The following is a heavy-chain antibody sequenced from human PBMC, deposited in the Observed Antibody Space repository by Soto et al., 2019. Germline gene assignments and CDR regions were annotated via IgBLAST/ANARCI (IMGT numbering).Heavy chain of an antibody. D-gene: IGHD2-21*01. CDR3: ARFRVPSTRLYYYYGMDV. J-gene: IGHJ6*02. Sequence: ASVKVSCKAYGGTFGNYAISWVRQAPGQGLEWMGGIIPIFGTAINARKFQGRLTITADEASGTAFVELNSLRFEDTAVYYCARFRVPSTRLYYYYGMDVWGQGTTVTVSS. CDR1: GGTFGNYA. CDR2: IIPIFGTA. V-gene: IGHV1-69*13.